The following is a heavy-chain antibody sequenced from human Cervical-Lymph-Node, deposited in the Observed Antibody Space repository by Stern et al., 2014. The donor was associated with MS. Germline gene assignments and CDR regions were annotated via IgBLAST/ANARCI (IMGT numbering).Heavy chain of an antibody. D-gene: IGHD2-21*01. Sequence: VQLVQSGAEVRKPGDSLKISCKTSGYRFINNWIAWVRQVPGKGLEWIGIIDPGDYDVRSSPSFQGHVTISADKSCNTAYLQWGSLKASDTAIYYCARWSVACDAWGQGALVTVSS. V-gene: IGHV5-51*03. CDR3: ARWSVACDA. CDR2: IDPGDYDV. J-gene: IGHJ5*02. CDR1: GYRFINNW.